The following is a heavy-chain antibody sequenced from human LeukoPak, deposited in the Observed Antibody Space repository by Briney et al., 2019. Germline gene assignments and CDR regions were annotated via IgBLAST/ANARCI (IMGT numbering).Heavy chain of an antibody. V-gene: IGHV1-2*02. J-gene: IGHJ4*02. CDR2: INPNSGGT. Sequence: ASVKVSCKASGGTFSSYAISWVRQAPGQGLEWMGWINPNSGGTNYAQKFQGRVTMTRDTSISTAYMELSRLRSDDTAVYYCASTLNGDYVDYWGQGTLVTVSS. CDR1: GGTFSSYA. CDR3: ASTLNGDYVDY. D-gene: IGHD4-17*01.